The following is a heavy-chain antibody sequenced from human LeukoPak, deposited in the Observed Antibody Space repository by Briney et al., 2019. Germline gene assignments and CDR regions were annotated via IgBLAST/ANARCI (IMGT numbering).Heavy chain of an antibody. CDR1: GFTFSSYA. CDR2: FSGSGGST. CDR3: ARSRGYYYYYMDV. Sequence: GGSLRLSCAASGFTFSSYAMSWVRQAPGKGLEWVSAFSGSGGSTYYADSVKGRFTISRDNSKNTLYLQMNSLRAEDTAVYYCARSRGYYYYYMDVWGKGTTVTVSS. D-gene: IGHD3-10*01. J-gene: IGHJ6*03. V-gene: IGHV3-23*01.